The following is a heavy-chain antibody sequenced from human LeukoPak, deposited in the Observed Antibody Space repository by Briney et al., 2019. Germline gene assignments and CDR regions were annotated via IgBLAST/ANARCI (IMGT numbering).Heavy chain of an antibody. CDR3: ARPHYGASDY. CDR1: GYSFTSYW. Sequence: GESLKISCKGSGYSFTSYWIGWVRQMPGKGLEWMGLIYPGDSHIRYSPSLQGQVTISADKSINTAYLQWSSLKASDTAMYYCARPHYGASDYWGQGTLVTVSS. D-gene: IGHD4/OR15-4a*01. V-gene: IGHV5-51*01. J-gene: IGHJ4*02. CDR2: IYPGDSHI.